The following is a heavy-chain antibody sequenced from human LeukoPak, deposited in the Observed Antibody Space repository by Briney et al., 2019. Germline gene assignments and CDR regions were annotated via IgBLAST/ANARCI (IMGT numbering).Heavy chain of an antibody. CDR3: ARDIGALTTQVPPDAFDI. J-gene: IGHJ3*02. CDR1: GYTFTSYA. V-gene: IGHV7-4-1*02. D-gene: IGHD6-6*01. CDR2: INANTGNP. Sequence: ASVKVSCKASGYTFTSYAMNWVRQAPGQGLEWMGWINANTGNPKYAQSCKGRVFFSLDTSVSTAYLQINSLKAEDTAVYYCARDIGALTTQVPPDAFDIWGQGTMVTVSS.